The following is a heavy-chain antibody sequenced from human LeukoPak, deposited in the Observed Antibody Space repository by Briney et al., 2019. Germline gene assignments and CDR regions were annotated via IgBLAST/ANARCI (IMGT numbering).Heavy chain of an antibody. J-gene: IGHJ4*02. Sequence: GGSLRLSCAASGFTFSSYAMSWVRQAPGKGLEWVSAISGSGGSTYSADSVKGRFTISRDNSKNTLYLQMNSLRAEDTAVYYCAKGYGSGWYGGYYFDYWGQGTLVTVSS. CDR3: AKGYGSGWYGGYYFDY. D-gene: IGHD6-19*01. CDR2: ISGSGGST. CDR1: GFTFSSYA. V-gene: IGHV3-23*01.